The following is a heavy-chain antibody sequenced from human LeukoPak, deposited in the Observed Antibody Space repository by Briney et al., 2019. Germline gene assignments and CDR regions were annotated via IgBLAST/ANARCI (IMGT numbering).Heavy chain of an antibody. D-gene: IGHD5-12*01. CDR3: ARDHPKVATYYGMDV. CDR1: GYTFTCYG. Sequence: GASVKVSCKASGYTFTCYGISWVRQAPGQGLEWIGWISAYNGNTNYAQKLQGRVAMTTDTSTSTAYMELRSLRSDDTAVYYCARDHPKVATYYGMDVWGQGTTVTVSS. CDR2: ISAYNGNT. J-gene: IGHJ6*02. V-gene: IGHV1-18*01.